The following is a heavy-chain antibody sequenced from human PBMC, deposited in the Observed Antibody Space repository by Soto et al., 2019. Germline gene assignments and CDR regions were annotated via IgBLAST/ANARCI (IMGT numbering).Heavy chain of an antibody. D-gene: IGHD1-1*01. CDR3: GRGEGYNPAY. Sequence: PGGSLRLSCAASGFTFSSYAMHWVRQAPGKGLEWVAVISYDGSNKYYADSVKGRFTISRDNSKNTLYLQMNSLRAEDTAVYYWGRGEGYNPAYGGQGTLVTV. V-gene: IGHV3-30-3*01. J-gene: IGHJ4*02. CDR2: ISYDGSNK. CDR1: GFTFSSYA.